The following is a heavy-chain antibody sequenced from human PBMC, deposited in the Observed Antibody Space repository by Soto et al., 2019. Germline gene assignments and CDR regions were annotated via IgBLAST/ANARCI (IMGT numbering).Heavy chain of an antibody. J-gene: IGHJ4*02. CDR3: AKDLHDSSGYYYDY. D-gene: IGHD3-22*01. CDR1: GFTFSSYA. CDR2: ISGSGGST. V-gene: IGHV3-23*01. Sequence: EVQLLESGGGLVQPGGSLRLSCAASGFTFSSYAMSWVRQAPGKGLEWVSAISGSGGSTYYADSVKGRFTISRDNSKNTLYLQMNSLRAEDTAVYYGAKDLHDSSGYYYDYWGQGTLVTVSS.